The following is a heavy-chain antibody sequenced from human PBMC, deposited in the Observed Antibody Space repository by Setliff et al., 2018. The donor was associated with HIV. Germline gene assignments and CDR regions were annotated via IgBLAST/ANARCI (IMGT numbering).Heavy chain of an antibody. CDR3: GTVRIAVPDDFDF. V-gene: IGHV1-69-2*01. Sequence: ASVKVSCKASGYSFTTYFMHWVRQAPGKGLEWMGRVDPEDGETIYAERFRGRISLTVDKSTGTAYMELNRLRSEDTVVYYCGTVRIAVPDDFDFWGQGRLVTVSS. CDR2: VDPEDGET. D-gene: IGHD6-19*01. CDR1: GYSFTTYF. J-gene: IGHJ4*02.